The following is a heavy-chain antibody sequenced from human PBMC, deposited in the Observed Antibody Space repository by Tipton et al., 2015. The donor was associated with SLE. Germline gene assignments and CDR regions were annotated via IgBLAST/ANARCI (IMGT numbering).Heavy chain of an antibody. CDR3: ATPGGDSSGWYYFDY. Sequence: TLSLTCAVSGYSISSGYYWGWIRQPPGKGLEWIGSIYHSGSTYYNPSLKSRVTISVDTSKNQFSLKLSSVTAADTAVYYCATPGGDSSGWYYFDYWGRGTLVTVSS. V-gene: IGHV4-38-2*01. D-gene: IGHD6-19*01. CDR1: GYSISSGYY. J-gene: IGHJ4*02. CDR2: IYHSGST.